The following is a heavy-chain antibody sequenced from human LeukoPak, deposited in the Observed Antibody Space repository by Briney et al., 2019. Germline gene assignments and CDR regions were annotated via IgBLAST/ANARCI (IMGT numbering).Heavy chain of an antibody. D-gene: IGHD6-13*01. CDR1: GGTFSSYA. Sequence: SVKVSCKASGGTFSSYAISWVRQAPGQGLEWMGGIIPIFGTANYAQKFQGRVTITADESTSTAYMERSSLRSEDTAVYYCATQGRGEQLVEYYFDYWGQGTLVTVSS. V-gene: IGHV1-69*13. CDR3: ATQGRGEQLVEYYFDY. CDR2: IIPIFGTA. J-gene: IGHJ4*02.